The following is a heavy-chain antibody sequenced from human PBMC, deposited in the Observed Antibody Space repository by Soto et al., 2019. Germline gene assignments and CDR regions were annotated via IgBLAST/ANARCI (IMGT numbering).Heavy chain of an antibody. V-gene: IGHV3-30-3*01. CDR3: ARDPGGSSSWYGAFDI. CDR1: GGSISSSS. D-gene: IGHD6-13*01. CDR2: ISYDGSNK. J-gene: IGHJ3*02. Sequence: LSLTCTVSGGSISSSSYYWGWIRQPPGKGLEWVAVISYDGSNKYYADSVKGRFTISRDNSKNTLYLQMNSLRAEDTAVYYCARDPGGSSSWYGAFDIWGQGTMVTVSS.